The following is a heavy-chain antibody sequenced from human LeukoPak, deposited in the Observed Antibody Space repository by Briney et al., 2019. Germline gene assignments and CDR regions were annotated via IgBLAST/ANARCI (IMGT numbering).Heavy chain of an antibody. CDR2: IFHSGST. Sequence: PSGTLSLTCAVSGGSLRSNNWWSWVRQAPGRGLEWIGEIFHSGSTNYNAALKSRVTISLDESNNRFSLEVTSVTAADTAVYYCAREGSDTWLTFWFDSWGQGTLVTVSS. D-gene: IGHD1-26*01. J-gene: IGHJ5*01. CDR1: GGSLRSNNW. V-gene: IGHV4-4*02. CDR3: AREGSDTWLTFWFDS.